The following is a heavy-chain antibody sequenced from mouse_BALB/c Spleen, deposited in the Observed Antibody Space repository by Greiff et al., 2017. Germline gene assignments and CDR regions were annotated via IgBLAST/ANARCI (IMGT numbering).Heavy chain of an antibody. CDR2: IDPANGNT. CDR1: GFNIKDTY. Sequence: EVQLQQSGAELVKPGASVKLSCTASGFNIKDTYMHWVKQRPEQGLEWIGRIDPANGNTKYDPKFQGKATMTADTSSNTAYLQLSSLTSEDTAVYYCISTVVARMDYWGQGTSVTVSS. CDR3: ISTVVARMDY. D-gene: IGHD1-1*01. J-gene: IGHJ4*01. V-gene: IGHV14-3*02.